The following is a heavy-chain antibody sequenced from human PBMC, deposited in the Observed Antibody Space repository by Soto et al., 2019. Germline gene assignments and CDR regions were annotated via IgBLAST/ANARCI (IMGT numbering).Heavy chain of an antibody. CDR2: ISSSSSYI. V-gene: IGHV3-21*01. CDR1: GFTFSSYS. J-gene: IGHJ4*02. Sequence: EVQLVESGGGLVKPGGSLRLSCAASGFTFSSYSMNWVRQAPGKGLEWVSTISSSSSYIYYADSVKGRFTISRDNAKNSLYLQMNTLRAEDPAVYYLARAPYYYDSSGYWAYWGQGTLGTVAS. CDR3: ARAPYYYDSSGYWAY. D-gene: IGHD3-22*01.